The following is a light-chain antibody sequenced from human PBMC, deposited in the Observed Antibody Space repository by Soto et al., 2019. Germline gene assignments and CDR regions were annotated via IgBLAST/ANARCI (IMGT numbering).Light chain of an antibody. J-gene: IGLJ1*01. Sequence: QSVLTQPRSVSGSPGQAVTISCTVTSSDVGAYNFVSWYQQHPGKAPKLVIFDVSQRPSGVPDRFSGSKSGSTASLTISGLQPEDEADYYCCSYGGSFYVIGTGTKVTVL. CDR2: DVS. CDR1: SSDVGAYNF. CDR3: CSYGGSFYV. V-gene: IGLV2-11*01.